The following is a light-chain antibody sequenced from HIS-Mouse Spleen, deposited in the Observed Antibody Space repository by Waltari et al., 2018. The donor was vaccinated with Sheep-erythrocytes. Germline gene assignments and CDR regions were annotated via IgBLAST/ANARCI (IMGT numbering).Light chain of an antibody. Sequence: SYELTQPPSVSVSPGQTASITCSGDQLGDKYACWYQQKPGQSPVLVIYQHSKRPPGIPDVFSGANPGTAATLTISGTQAMDEADYYCQAWDSSTVVFGGGTKLTVL. V-gene: IGLV3-1*01. CDR1: QLGDKY. CDR2: QHS. J-gene: IGLJ2*01. CDR3: QAWDSSTVV.